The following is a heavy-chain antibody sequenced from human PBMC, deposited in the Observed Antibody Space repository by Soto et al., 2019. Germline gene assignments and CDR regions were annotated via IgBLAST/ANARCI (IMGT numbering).Heavy chain of an antibody. J-gene: IGHJ4*02. CDR1: GINFRSYS. Sequence: EVQLWESGGRLVQPWGSLRLSCVASGINFRSYSMSWVRQAPGKGLEWVSGISGAGGSTYYADSVKGRFTISRDNSRNTLYLQMDGRRADDTAVYYCAKGLGDTWDDVYFFAYWGQGTLVIVS. V-gene: IGHV3-23*01. D-gene: IGHD1-1*01. CDR3: AKGLGDTWDDVYFFAY. CDR2: ISGAGGST.